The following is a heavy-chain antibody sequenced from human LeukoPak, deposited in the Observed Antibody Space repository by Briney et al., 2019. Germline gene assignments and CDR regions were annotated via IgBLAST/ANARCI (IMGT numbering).Heavy chain of an antibody. CDR3: ARARGVPAAYGFDY. CDR1: GGSISSYY. J-gene: IGHJ4*02. D-gene: IGHD2-2*01. V-gene: IGHV4-59*01. Sequence: SETLSLTCTVSGGSISSYYWSWIRQPPGKGLEWIGYIYYSGSTNYNPSLKSRVTKSVDTSKNQFSLKLSSVTAADTAVYYCARARGVPAAYGFDYWGQGTLVTVSS. CDR2: IYYSGST.